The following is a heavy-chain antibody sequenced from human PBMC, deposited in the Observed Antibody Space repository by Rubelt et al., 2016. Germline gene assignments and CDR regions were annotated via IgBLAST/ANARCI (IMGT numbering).Heavy chain of an antibody. CDR3: AKPPRRDRESQLLLVPNH. Sequence: EVQLLESGGGLVQPGGSMRLSCAASGFTFSSYAMSWVRQAPGKGLEWVSAISGSGGSTYYADSVKGRFTMSRDNSKNTLYLQMNSLRVENTAVYYCAKPPRRDRESQLLLVPNHWGQGTLVTVSS. D-gene: IGHD2-2*01. J-gene: IGHJ5*02. V-gene: IGHV3-23*01. CDR2: ISGSGGST. CDR1: GFTFSSYA.